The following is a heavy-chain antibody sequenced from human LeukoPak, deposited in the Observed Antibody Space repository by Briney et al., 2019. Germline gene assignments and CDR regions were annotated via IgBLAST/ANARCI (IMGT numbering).Heavy chain of an antibody. J-gene: IGHJ4*02. CDR1: GASISIGAYH. V-gene: IGHV4-30-4*01. Sequence: SETLSLTCTVSGASISIGAYHWSWIRQPPGKGLEWIGYSGNTDYNPSLNSRVTISVDTSKNQLSLRLSSVTTADTAVYFCATYYAGRGGSGYWGQGTLVTVSS. CDR2: SGNT. D-gene: IGHD3-10*01. CDR3: ATYYAGRGGSGY.